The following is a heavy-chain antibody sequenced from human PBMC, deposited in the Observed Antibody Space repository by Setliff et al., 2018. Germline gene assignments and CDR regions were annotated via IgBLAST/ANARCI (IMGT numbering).Heavy chain of an antibody. V-gene: IGHV1-18*01. J-gene: IGHJ3*02. Sequence: ASVKVSCKASGYTFTSYGISWVRQAPGQGLEWMGWISGYNGNTNYAQKLQGRVTMTTDTSTSTAYMELRSLRSDDTAVYYCARDFPPLYSSSFSDAFDIWGQGTMVT. D-gene: IGHD6-6*01. CDR2: ISGYNGNT. CDR3: ARDFPPLYSSSFSDAFDI. CDR1: GYTFTSYG.